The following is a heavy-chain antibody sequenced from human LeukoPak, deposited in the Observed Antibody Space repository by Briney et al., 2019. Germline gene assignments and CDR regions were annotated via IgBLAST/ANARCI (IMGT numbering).Heavy chain of an antibody. J-gene: IGHJ5*02. Sequence: PGGSLRLSCAASGFTFSDYYMSWIRQAPGRGLEWVSYISSSGSTIYYADSVKGRFTISRDNAKNSLYLQMNSLRAENTAVYYCARDLGGSGRYNWFDPWGQGTLVTVSS. D-gene: IGHD3-10*01. V-gene: IGHV3-11*01. CDR2: ISSSGSTI. CDR3: ARDLGGSGRYNWFDP. CDR1: GFTFSDYY.